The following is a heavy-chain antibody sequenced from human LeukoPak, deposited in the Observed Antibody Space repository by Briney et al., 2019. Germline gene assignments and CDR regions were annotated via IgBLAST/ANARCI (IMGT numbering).Heavy chain of an antibody. CDR2: ISGSGGST. Sequence: GGSLRLSCAASGFTFSSYAMSWVRQAPGKGLEWVSAISGSGGSTYYADSVKGRFTISRDNSKNTLYLQMNSLRAEDTAVYYCAKEGPWGYGSGSYYDYWGQGTLVTVSS. V-gene: IGHV3-23*01. D-gene: IGHD3-10*01. J-gene: IGHJ4*02. CDR1: GFTFSSYA. CDR3: AKEGPWGYGSGSYYDY.